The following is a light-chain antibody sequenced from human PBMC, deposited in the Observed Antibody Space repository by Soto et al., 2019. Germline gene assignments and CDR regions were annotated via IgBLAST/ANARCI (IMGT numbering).Light chain of an antibody. V-gene: IGLV2-11*01. J-gene: IGLJ3*02. Sequence: QSALTQPRSVSGSPGQSVTMSCTGTGSDVGAYKYVSWYQQHPGKAPKFIIYDVSERPSGVPDRFSGSKSGDTASLTISGLQVEDEADYYCCSYAGSYSWVFGGGTKLTVL. CDR3: CSYAGSYSWV. CDR1: GSDVGAYKY. CDR2: DVS.